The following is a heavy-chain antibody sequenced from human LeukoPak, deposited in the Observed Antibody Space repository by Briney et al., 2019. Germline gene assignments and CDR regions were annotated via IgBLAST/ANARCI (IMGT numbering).Heavy chain of an antibody. V-gene: IGHV3-21*01. J-gene: IGHJ4*02. CDR3: AQDPLRDLSMGLYDY. Sequence: GGSLTLSCAASGFTFSTSAKNCVRQVPGKGLEWVSSIDWDSSHIYYAASVKGRFTICRDNGRNSVYLQMNSLRAEDTAVYYCAQDPLRDLSMGLYDYWGQGTLVAVSS. CDR1: GFTFSTSA. D-gene: IGHD3-3*01. CDR2: IDWDSSHI.